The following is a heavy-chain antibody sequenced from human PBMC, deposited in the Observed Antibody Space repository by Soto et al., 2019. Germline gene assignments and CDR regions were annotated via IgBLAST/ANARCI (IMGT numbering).Heavy chain of an antibody. Sequence: GASVKVSCKASGGTFSSYAISWVRQAPGQGLEWMGGIIPIFGTANYAQKFQGRVTITADESTSTAYMELSSLRSEDTAVYYCAGGGSKTFYYFDYWGQGTLVTVSS. CDR1: GGTFSSYA. D-gene: IGHD2-15*01. CDR2: IIPIFGTA. V-gene: IGHV1-69*13. CDR3: AGGGSKTFYYFDY. J-gene: IGHJ4*02.